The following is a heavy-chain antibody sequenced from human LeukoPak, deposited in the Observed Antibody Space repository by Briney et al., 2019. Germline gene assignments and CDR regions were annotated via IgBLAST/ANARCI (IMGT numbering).Heavy chain of an antibody. CDR2: IKNDGSTT. V-gene: IGHV3-74*01. CDR3: AKDQGYSYGYVSY. Sequence: PGGSLRLSCAASGFTFSSYWMHWVRQPPGKGLVWVSRIKNDGSTTTYADSVKGRFTVSRDNAKNTLYLQMNSLRAEDTAVYYCAKDQGYSYGYVSYWGQGTLVTVSS. D-gene: IGHD5-18*01. J-gene: IGHJ4*02. CDR1: GFTFSSYW.